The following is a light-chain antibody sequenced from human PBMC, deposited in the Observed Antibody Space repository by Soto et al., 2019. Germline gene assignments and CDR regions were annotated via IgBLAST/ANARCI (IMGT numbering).Light chain of an antibody. CDR2: DAS. J-gene: IGKJ2*01. CDR1: QSVSSY. Sequence: EIVLTQSPATLSLSPGERATLSCRASQSVSSYLAWYQQKPGQAPRILIYDASNRATGIPARFSGSGSGTDFTLTISILEPEDLAVYYCQQRSNGYTFGQGTKLEIK. V-gene: IGKV3-11*01. CDR3: QQRSNGYT.